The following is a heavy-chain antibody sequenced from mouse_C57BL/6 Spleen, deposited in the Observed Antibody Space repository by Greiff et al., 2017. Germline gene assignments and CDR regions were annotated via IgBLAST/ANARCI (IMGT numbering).Heavy chain of an antibody. V-gene: IGHV1-82*01. Sequence: QVQLQQSGPELVKPGASVKISCKASGYAFSSSWMNWVKQRPGKGLEWIGRIYPGDGDTNYNGKFKGKATLTADKSSSTAYMQLRSLTSEDSAVYFCARSSTVVATDYWGQGTTLTVSS. CDR2: IYPGDGDT. J-gene: IGHJ2*01. CDR3: ARSSTVVATDY. D-gene: IGHD1-1*01. CDR1: GYAFSSSW.